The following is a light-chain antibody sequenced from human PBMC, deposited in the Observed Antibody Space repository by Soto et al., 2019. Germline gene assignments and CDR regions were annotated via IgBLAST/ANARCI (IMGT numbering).Light chain of an antibody. V-gene: IGKV1-5*01. Sequence: DIQMTQSPSTLSASVGDRVTITCRASQSISSWLAWYQQKPGKAPKLLIYDASSLESGVPSRFSGSGSGTEFTLTISSLQPDDFATYYCQQYNSYPWTFCQGPKVEIK. CDR3: QQYNSYPWT. CDR2: DAS. CDR1: QSISSW. J-gene: IGKJ1*01.